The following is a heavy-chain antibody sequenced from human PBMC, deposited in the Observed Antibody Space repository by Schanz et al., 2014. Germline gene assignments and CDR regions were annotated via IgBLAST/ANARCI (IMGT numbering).Heavy chain of an antibody. J-gene: IGHJ4*02. CDR2: INPSGGST. D-gene: IGHD6-13*01. V-gene: IGHV1-46*03. CDR3: ARDGVDAAAGGNY. CDR1: GYTFTSDS. Sequence: QVQLVESGGGVVQPGASVKVSCKASGYTFTSDSMHWVRQAPGQGLEWMGMINPSGGSTTYAQKFQGRVTMTRDTSTSTVYMELSSLRSEDTAVYYCARDGVDAAAGGNYWGQGTLVTVSS.